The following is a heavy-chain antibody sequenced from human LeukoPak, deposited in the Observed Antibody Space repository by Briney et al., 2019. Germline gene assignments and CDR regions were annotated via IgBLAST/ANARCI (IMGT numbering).Heavy chain of an antibody. Sequence: PSETLSLTCTVSGGSISSGSYYWSWIRQPAGKGLEWIGRICTSGSTNYNPSLKSRVTISVDTSKNQFSLKLSSVTAADTAVYYCARDPGGPIWGQGTMVTVSS. D-gene: IGHD1-26*01. CDR2: ICTSGST. V-gene: IGHV4-61*02. CDR3: ARDPGGPI. J-gene: IGHJ3*02. CDR1: GGSISSGSYY.